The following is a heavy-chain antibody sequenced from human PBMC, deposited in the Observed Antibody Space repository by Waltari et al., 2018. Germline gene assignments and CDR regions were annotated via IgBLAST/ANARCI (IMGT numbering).Heavy chain of an antibody. CDR1: GGSISRSSYY. D-gene: IGHD5-12*01. CDR2: IYYTGTT. CDR3: ARHWKRNGYRFDP. Sequence: QLQLQESGPGLMKPSETLSLTCTVSGGSISRSSYYWGWIRQSPGKGLEWIASIYYTGTTYYNPTLESRFTISGDTSKNQFSLRLSSVTAADTAVYYCARHWKRNGYRFDPWGQGTLVTVSS. J-gene: IGHJ5*02. V-gene: IGHV4-39*01.